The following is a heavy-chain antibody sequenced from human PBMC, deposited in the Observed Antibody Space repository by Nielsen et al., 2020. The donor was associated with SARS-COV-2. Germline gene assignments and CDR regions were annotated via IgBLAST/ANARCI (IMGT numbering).Heavy chain of an antibody. CDR1: GFTFSSLW. V-gene: IGHV3-7*01. Sequence: GESLKISCAASGFTFSSLWMSWVRQVPGKGLEWVADIKPDGSEKVYVDSVKGRFTISRDNAKNSMSLQMNSLRVEDTAVYYCARALSSSSWGIDAFDIWGQGTMVTVSS. J-gene: IGHJ3*02. D-gene: IGHD6-6*01. CDR3: ARALSSSSWGIDAFDI. CDR2: IKPDGSEK.